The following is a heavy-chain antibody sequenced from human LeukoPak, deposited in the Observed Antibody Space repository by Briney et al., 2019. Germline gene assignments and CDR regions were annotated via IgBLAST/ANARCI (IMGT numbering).Heavy chain of an antibody. J-gene: IGHJ4*02. CDR1: GFTFSSYA. D-gene: IGHD3-3*01. CDR2: TRIKANNYAT. V-gene: IGHV3-73*01. CDR3: TREERTTTGVVIKSFDS. Sequence: GGSLRLSCAASGFTFSSYAMSWVRQAAGKGLEWVGRTRIKANNYATAYAASVTGRFTISRDDSKNTAYLQMNSLKTEDTAVYYCTREERTTTGVVIKSFDSWGQGTLVTVSS.